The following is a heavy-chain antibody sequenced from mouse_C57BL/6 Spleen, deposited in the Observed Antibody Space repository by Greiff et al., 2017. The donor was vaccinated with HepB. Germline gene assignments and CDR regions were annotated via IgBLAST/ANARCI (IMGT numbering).Heavy chain of an antibody. CDR1: GYSFTSYY. D-gene: IGHD1-1*01. Sequence: QVQLQQSGPELVKPGASVKISCKASGYSFTSYYIHWVKQRPGQGLEWIGWIYPGSGNTKYNEKFKGKATLTADTSSSTAYMQLSSLTSEDSAVYYCARTYYYGSSGYWGQGTTLTVSS. V-gene: IGHV1-66*01. CDR3: ARTYYYGSSGY. CDR2: IYPGSGNT. J-gene: IGHJ2*01.